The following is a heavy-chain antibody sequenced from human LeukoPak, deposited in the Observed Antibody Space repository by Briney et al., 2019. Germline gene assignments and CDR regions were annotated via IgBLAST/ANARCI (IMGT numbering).Heavy chain of an antibody. CDR2: INHSGST. Sequence: SETLSLTCAVYGGSLSGYYWSWIRQPPGKGLEWIGEINHSGSTNYNPSLKSRVTISVDTSKNQFSLKLSSVTAADTAVYYCASRDGYNFAYWGQGTLVTVSS. D-gene: IGHD5-24*01. J-gene: IGHJ4*02. V-gene: IGHV4-34*01. CDR3: ASRDGYNFAY. CDR1: GGSLSGYY.